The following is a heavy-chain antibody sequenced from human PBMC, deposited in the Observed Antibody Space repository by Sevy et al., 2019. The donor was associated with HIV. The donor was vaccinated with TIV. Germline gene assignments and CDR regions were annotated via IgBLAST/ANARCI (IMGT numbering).Heavy chain of an antibody. CDR2: ISASNDNT. CDR3: ARRVAGTFDY. V-gene: IGHV1-18*01. Sequence: ASVKVSCKASGYTFTSYDISWVRQAPGQGLEWMGWISASNDNTHYAQKFQGRVTMTTDTSTSTAYMELRSLRSDDTAVYYCARRVAGTFDYWGRGTLVTVSS. J-gene: IGHJ4*02. D-gene: IGHD6-19*01. CDR1: GYTFTSYD.